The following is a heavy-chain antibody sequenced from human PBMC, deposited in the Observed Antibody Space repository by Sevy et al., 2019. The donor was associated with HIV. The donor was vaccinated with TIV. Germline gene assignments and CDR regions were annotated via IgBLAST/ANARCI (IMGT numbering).Heavy chain of an antibody. CDR3: ARVPMVRGVMEYYYGMDV. J-gene: IGHJ6*02. D-gene: IGHD3-10*01. V-gene: IGHV1-2*02. CDR2: INPNSGGT. CDR1: GYTFTGYY. Sequence: ASVKVSCKASGYTFTGYYMHWVRQAPGQGLEWMGWINPNSGGTNYAQKFQGRVTMTRDTSVSTAYMELSRLRSDDTAVYYCARVPMVRGVMEYYYGMDVWGQGTTVTVSS.